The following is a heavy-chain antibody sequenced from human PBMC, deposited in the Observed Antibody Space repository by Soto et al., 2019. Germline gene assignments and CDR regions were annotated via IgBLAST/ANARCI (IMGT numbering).Heavy chain of an antibody. CDR3: AKSVSTRPSYYYYGMDV. D-gene: IGHD2-2*01. V-gene: IGHV3-11*04. Sequence: PGGSLRLSCAASGFTFSDYYMNWVRQAAGKGLEWISYISSSGNIIYYADSVKGRFAISRDNAKNSVYLQMNSLRAEDTAVYYCAKSVSTRPSYYYYGMDVWGQGTTVTVSS. J-gene: IGHJ6*02. CDR2: ISSSGNII. CDR1: GFTFSDYY.